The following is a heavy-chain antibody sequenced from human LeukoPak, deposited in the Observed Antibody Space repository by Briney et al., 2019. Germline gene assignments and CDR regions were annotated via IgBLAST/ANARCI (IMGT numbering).Heavy chain of an antibody. CDR2: INHSGST. V-gene: IGHV4-34*01. CDR1: GGSFSGYY. J-gene: IGHJ4*02. Sequence: SETLSLTCAVYGGSFSGYYWSWIRQPPGKGLEWIGEINHSGSTNYNPSLKSRVTISVDTSKNQFSLKLSSVTAADMAVYYCARARYYYDSSGYYYVSRGSDYWGQGTLVTVSS. CDR3: ARARYYYDSSGYYYVSRGSDY. D-gene: IGHD3-22*01.